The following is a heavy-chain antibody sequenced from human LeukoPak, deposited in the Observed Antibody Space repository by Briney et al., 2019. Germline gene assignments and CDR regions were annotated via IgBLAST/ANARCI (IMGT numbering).Heavy chain of an antibody. J-gene: IGHJ3*02. Sequence: PGGSLRLSCAASGFTFSSYAMSWVRQAPGKGLEWVSAISGSGGSTYYADSVKGRFTISRDNSKNTLYLQMNSLRAEDTAVYYCAKEFSSGWYLADAFDIWGQGTMVTVSS. V-gene: IGHV3-23*01. CDR3: AKEFSSGWYLADAFDI. CDR2: ISGSGGST. CDR1: GFTFSSYA. D-gene: IGHD6-19*01.